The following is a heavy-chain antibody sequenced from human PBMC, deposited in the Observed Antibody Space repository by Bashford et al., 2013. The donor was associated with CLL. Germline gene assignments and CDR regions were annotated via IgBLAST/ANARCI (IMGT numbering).Heavy chain of an antibody. CDR2: IFHSGHT. CDR1: GDSISSNEYW. V-gene: IGHV4-4*02. J-gene: IGHJ6*02. CDR3: ARTLANTWGAMDV. D-gene: IGHD1-26*01. Sequence: SETLSLTCAVSGDSISSNEYWWTWVRQSPGKGLEWIGEIFHSGHTNYNPSLQSRAFISMDKSKNQFSLKLSSVTAADTAVYYCARTLANTWGAMDVWGQGTPVTVSS.